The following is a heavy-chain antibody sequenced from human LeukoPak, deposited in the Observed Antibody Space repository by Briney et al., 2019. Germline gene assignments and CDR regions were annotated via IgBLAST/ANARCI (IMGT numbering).Heavy chain of an antibody. CDR2: ISYDGSNK. CDR1: GFTISSYG. D-gene: IGHD2-15*01. V-gene: IGHV3-30*18. Sequence: GGSLRLSCAASGFTISSYGMHWVRQAPGKGLEWVAIISYDGSNKSYADSVQGRSTISRDNSKNTLYLQMNSLRAEDTAVYYCAKSHHYCSGGSCPLDYWGQGTLVTVSS. CDR3: AKSHHYCSGGSCPLDY. J-gene: IGHJ4*02.